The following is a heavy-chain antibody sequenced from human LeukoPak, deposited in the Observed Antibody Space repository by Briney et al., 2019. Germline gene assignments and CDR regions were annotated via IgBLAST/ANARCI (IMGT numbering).Heavy chain of an antibody. Sequence: PSETLSLTCTVSGGSISSSSYYWGWIRQPPGKGLEWIGSIYYSGSTYYNPSLKSRVTISVDTSKNQFSLKLSSVTAADTAVYYCARSGSSGWYTYYFDYWGQGTLVTVSS. CDR2: IYYSGST. D-gene: IGHD6-19*01. J-gene: IGHJ4*02. CDR3: ARSGSSGWYTYYFDY. V-gene: IGHV4-39*01. CDR1: GGSISSSSYY.